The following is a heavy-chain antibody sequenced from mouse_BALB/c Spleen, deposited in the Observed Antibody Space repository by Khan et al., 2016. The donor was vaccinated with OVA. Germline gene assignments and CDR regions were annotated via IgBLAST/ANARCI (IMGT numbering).Heavy chain of an antibody. V-gene: IGHV5-15*02. CDR1: GFTFSDYG. CDR3: AGGGGTASFAY. D-gene: IGHD1-2*01. CDR2: ISDLAYTF. Sequence: EVELVESGGGLVQPGGSRKLSCAASGFTFSDYGMAWVRQAPGKGPEWVAFISDLAYTFYYADTVTGRFTLSRENAKNPLYLEMSSLRSGDTAMYYCAGGGGTASFAYWGQGTLVTVSS. J-gene: IGHJ3*01.